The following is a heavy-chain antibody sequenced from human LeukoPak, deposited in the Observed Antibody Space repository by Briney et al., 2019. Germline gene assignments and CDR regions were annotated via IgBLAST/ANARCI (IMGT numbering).Heavy chain of an antibody. Sequence: ASAKVSCKASGYTFTGYSMHWVRQAPGQGLEWMGWINPKSGDTYYAQKFQGRVTMTRDTSISTVYVELSRLGSDDTAVYYCARDRDYDILTGHFDYWGQGTLVTVSS. CDR3: ARDRDYDILTGHFDY. CDR1: GYTFTGYS. J-gene: IGHJ4*02. CDR2: INPKSGDT. D-gene: IGHD3-9*01. V-gene: IGHV1-2*02.